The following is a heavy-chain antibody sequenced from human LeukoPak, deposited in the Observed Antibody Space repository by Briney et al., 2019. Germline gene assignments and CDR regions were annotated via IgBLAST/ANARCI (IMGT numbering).Heavy chain of an antibody. CDR2: IYYSGST. J-gene: IGHJ4*02. V-gene: IGHV4-59*01. Sequence: SETLSLTCTVSGGSISSYYWSWIRQSPGKGLEWIGFIYYSGSTTYNPSLKSRVTISVDTSKNQFSLKLSSVTAADTAVYYWARDKKGTSCYDYWGQGTLVTVSS. D-gene: IGHD2-2*01. CDR3: ARDKKGTSCYDY. CDR1: GGSISSYY.